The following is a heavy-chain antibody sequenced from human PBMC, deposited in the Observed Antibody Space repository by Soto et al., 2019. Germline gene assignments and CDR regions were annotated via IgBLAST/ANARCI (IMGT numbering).Heavy chain of an antibody. V-gene: IGHV4-28*01. CDR2: IYYSGTT. D-gene: IGHD1-26*01. Sequence: LETLSLTWAVSGYSSSSSNWLGWIRQPPGKGLEWIGYIYYSGTTYYNPSLKSRVTMSVDTSKNQFSLKLTSVTAVDTAVYYCARREIQGPIDYWGQGTLVTVSS. CDR3: ARREIQGPIDY. J-gene: IGHJ4*02. CDR1: GYSSSSSNW.